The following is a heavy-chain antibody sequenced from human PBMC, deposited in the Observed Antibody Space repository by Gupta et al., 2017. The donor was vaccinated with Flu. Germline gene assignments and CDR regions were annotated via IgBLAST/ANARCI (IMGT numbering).Heavy chain of an antibody. J-gene: IGHJ6*02. CDR2: INIYNGNT. D-gene: IGHD3-22*01. Sequence: QVQLVQSGTEVKRPGASVKVSCQASGYSFSAYSFSWVRQAPGQGLEWIGWINIYNGNTKSAQKVQGRVTMTTDTSTSTAYMELRSLRSDDTAVYYCAREGPMNAMDVWGQGTTVTVSS. CDR1: GYSFSAYS. CDR3: AREGPMNAMDV. V-gene: IGHV1-18*01.